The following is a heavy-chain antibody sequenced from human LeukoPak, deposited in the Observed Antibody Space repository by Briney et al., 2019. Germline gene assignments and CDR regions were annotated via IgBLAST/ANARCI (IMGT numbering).Heavy chain of an antibody. J-gene: IGHJ4*02. CDR2: IKQDGSEK. D-gene: IGHD4-17*01. V-gene: IGHV3-7*04. CDR1: GFTFSSYW. Sequence: PGESLRLSCAASGFTFSSYWMSWVRQAPGKGLEWVANIKQDGSEKYYVDSVKGRFTISRDNAKNSLYLQMNSLRAEDTAVYYCARGEGDYGDYIFDYWGQGTLVTVSS. CDR3: ARGEGDYGDYIFDY.